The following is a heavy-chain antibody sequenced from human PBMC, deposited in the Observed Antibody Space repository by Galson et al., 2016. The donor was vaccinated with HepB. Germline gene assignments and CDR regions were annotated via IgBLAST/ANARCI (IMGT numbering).Heavy chain of an antibody. J-gene: IGHJ5*02. CDR1: GGTFNGYY. D-gene: IGHD2-2*01. CDR2: ITHRANT. CDR3: ATGTYYDSAMLFDP. Sequence: TLSPTCAVFGGTFNGYYWTWLRQPPRKGLEWIGDITHRANTNYNPPPKSRANLSVNMSKKQFNLELTSVTAADTEIYCCATGTYYDSAMLFDPGGQGTPVIVAS. V-gene: IGHV4-34*01.